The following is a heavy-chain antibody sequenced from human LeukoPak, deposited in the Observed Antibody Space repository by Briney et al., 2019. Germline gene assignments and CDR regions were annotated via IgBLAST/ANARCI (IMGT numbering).Heavy chain of an antibody. J-gene: IGHJ4*02. D-gene: IGHD6-13*01. CDR1: GFTFSSYA. Sequence: GGSLRLSCAASGFTFSSYAMHWVRQAPGKGLEWVAVISYDGSNKYYADSVKGRFTISRDISKNTLYLQMNSLRAEDTAVYYCARGVLWYSSSWYRDFDYWGQGTLVTVSS. V-gene: IGHV3-30*04. CDR3: ARGVLWYSSSWYRDFDY. CDR2: ISYDGSNK.